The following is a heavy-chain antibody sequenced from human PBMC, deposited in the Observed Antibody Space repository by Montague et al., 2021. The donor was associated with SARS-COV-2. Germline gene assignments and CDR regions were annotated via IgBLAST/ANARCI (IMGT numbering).Heavy chain of an antibody. D-gene: IGHD6-13*01. V-gene: IGHV3-7*01. CDR1: GFPFSNYW. J-gene: IGHJ6*02. CDR2: IKQDESEK. CDR3: ARDRTPPYGKSWYEEYYYHAMDV. Sequence: SLRLSCAASGFPFSNYWMTWVRQAPGKGLEWVANIKQDESEKYYVDSVKGRFTISRDNAEKPLYLHMSRLRGEDTAIYYCARDRTPPYGKSWYEEYYYHAMDVWGRGTTVIVSS.